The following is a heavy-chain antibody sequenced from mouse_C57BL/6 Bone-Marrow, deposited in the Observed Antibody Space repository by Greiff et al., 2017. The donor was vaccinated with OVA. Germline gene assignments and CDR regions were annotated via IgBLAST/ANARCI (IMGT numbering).Heavy chain of an antibody. CDR3: ARSEVTTVVGAMDY. Sequence: LQQSGAELVRPGASVKMSCKASGYTFTSYNMHWVKQTPRQGLEWIGAIYPGNGDTSYNQKFKGKATLTVDKSSSTAYMQLSSLTSEDSAVYFCARSEVTTVVGAMDYWGQGTSVTVSS. CDR2: IYPGNGDT. V-gene: IGHV1-12*01. CDR1: GYTFTSYN. D-gene: IGHD1-1*01. J-gene: IGHJ4*01.